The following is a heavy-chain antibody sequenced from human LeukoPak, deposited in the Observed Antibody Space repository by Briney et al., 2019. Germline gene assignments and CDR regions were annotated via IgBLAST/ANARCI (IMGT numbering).Heavy chain of an antibody. CDR2: IIPILGIA. CDR1: GGTFSSYA. V-gene: IGHV1-69*10. Sequence: ASVKVSCKASGGTFSSYAISWVRQAPEQGLEWMGGIIPILGIANYAQKFQGRVTITADKSTSTAYMELSSLRSEDTAVYYCARDADTPMAPAPPSLWGQGTLVTVSS. D-gene: IGHD5-18*01. CDR3: ARDADTPMAPAPPSL. J-gene: IGHJ4*02.